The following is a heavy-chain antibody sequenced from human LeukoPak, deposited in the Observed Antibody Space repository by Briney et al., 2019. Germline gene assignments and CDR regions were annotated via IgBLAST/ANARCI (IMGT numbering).Heavy chain of an antibody. CDR2: INWNGGST. J-gene: IGHJ4*02. CDR1: GFTFDDYG. D-gene: IGHD1-20*01. CDR3: ARGLEDNWNDVPGDH. Sequence: GGSLRLSCAASGFTFDDYGMSWVRQAPGKGLEWVSGINWNGGSTGYADSVKGRFTISRDNAKNSLYLQMNSLRAEDTALYYCARGLEDNWNDVPGDHWGQGTLVTVSS. V-gene: IGHV3-20*04.